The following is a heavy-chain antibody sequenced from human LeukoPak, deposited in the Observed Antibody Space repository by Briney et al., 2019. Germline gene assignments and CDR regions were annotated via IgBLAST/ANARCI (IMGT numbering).Heavy chain of an antibody. CDR2: IYYSGST. D-gene: IGHD3-10*01. Sequence: PSETLSLTCTVSGGSISSSSYYWGWIRQPPGKGLEWIGSIYYSGSTYYNPSLKSRVTISVDTSKNQFSLKLSSVTAADTAVYYCARTGGIRGVIHRGYFDYWGQGTLVTVSS. CDR3: ARTGGIRGVIHRGYFDY. CDR1: GGSISSSSYY. J-gene: IGHJ4*02. V-gene: IGHV4-39*07.